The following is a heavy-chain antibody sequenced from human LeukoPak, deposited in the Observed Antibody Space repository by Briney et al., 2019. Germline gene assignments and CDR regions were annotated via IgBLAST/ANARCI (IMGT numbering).Heavy chain of an antibody. V-gene: IGHV3-48*02. Sequence: GVSLRLSCAASGFTFSSYTMNWVRQAPGKGLEWISYTWSSRSSTYYADSVKGRFTISSDNAKNSLYLQMNSLRDEDTAVYYCVGDQDYAFDYWGQGTLVTVSS. D-gene: IGHD4/OR15-4a*01. CDR2: TWSSRSST. J-gene: IGHJ4*02. CDR1: GFTFSSYT. CDR3: VGDQDYAFDY.